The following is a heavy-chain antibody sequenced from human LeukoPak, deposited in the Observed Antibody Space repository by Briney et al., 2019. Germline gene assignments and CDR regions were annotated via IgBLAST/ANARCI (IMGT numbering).Heavy chain of an antibody. CDR2: IYYGGST. CDR3: AGGFDY. V-gene: IGHV4-39*01. J-gene: IGHJ4*02. D-gene: IGHD1-26*01. CDR1: GDSISSSSYY. Sequence: SETLSLTCTVSGDSISSSSYYWGWIRQPPEKGLEWIGSIYYGGSTYYNPSLKSRVTISVDTSKNQFSLKLSSVTAADTAVYYCAGGFDYWGQGALVTVSS.